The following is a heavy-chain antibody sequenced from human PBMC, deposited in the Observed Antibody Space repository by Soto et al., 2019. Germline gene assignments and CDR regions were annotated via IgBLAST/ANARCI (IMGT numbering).Heavy chain of an antibody. Sequence: PGESLKISCKGSGYSFAGYWITWVRQKPGKGLEWMGRIDPSDSQTYYSPSFRGHVTISATKSITTVFLQWSSLRASDTAMYYCARQIYDSDTGPNFQYYFVSWGQGTPVPVSS. D-gene: IGHD3-22*01. V-gene: IGHV5-10-1*01. CDR1: GYSFAGYW. CDR2: IDPSDSQT. CDR3: ARQIYDSDTGPNFQYYFVS. J-gene: IGHJ4*02.